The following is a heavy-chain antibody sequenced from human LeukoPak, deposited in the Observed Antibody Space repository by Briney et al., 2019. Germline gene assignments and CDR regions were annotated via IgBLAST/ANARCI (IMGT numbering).Heavy chain of an antibody. CDR3: VRVLLDYGAFVFDY. D-gene: IGHD3-16*01. V-gene: IGHV3-66*01. J-gene: IGHJ4*02. CDR1: GFSVRSNY. CDR2: IDGGEST. Sequence: GGSLRLSCAASGFSVRSNYMSWVRQAPRKGLEWVSDIDGGESTNYADSVKGRFTISRDNSKNMLYLQINSLRAEDTAVYYCVRVLLDYGAFVFDYWGQGTLVTVSS.